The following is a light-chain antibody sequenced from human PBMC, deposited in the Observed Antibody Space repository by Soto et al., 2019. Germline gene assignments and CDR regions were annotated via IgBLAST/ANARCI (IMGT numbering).Light chain of an antibody. J-gene: IGKJ1*01. CDR1: QSISRW. V-gene: IGKV1-5*01. CDR2: DAS. Sequence: DIQMTQSPSTLSASVGDRVTITCRASQSISRWLAWHQQEPGKAPKLLIYDASSLESGVPSRFSGSGSGTEFTLTISSLQPDDFATYYCQQYNSYSPTFGQGTKVDIK. CDR3: QQYNSYSPT.